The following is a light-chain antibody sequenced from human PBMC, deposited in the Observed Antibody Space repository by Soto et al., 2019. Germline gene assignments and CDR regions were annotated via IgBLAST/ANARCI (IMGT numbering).Light chain of an antibody. CDR1: QNIDSW. J-gene: IGKJ1*01. CDR3: QQFYSYPWT. Sequence: DIQMTQSPSTLSASVGDRVTITCRASQNIDSWLAWYQQRPGKAPSLLIYKASSLESGVPSRFSGSGSGTDFTLTISSLQPDDFASYHCQQFYSYPWTFGQGTKVEIK. V-gene: IGKV1-5*03. CDR2: KAS.